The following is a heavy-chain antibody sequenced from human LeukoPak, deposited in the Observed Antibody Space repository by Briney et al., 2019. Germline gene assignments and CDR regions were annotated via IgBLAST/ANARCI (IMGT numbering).Heavy chain of an antibody. Sequence: GEFLKISCKGSGYAFTTNWIGWVRQMPGKGLEWMGIIYPADSDTRYSPSFQGQVTISADKSISTAYLQWNSLKASDTAMYYCARPGYSGSLEYWGQGTLVTVSS. V-gene: IGHV5-51*01. CDR3: ARPGYSGSLEY. D-gene: IGHD1-26*01. CDR1: GYAFTTNW. CDR2: IYPADSDT. J-gene: IGHJ4*02.